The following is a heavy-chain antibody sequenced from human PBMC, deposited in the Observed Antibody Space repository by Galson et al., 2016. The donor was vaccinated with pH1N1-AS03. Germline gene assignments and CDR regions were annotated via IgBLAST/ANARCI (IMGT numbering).Heavy chain of an antibody. J-gene: IGHJ2*01. CDR3: AHRPSSWPYWYFDL. V-gene: IGHV2-5*01. CDR2: IHWHDDK. D-gene: IGHD6-13*01. Sequence: PALVKPTQTLTLTCTFSGFSLSTSGVAVGWIRHPPGKALECLALIHWHDDKHYSPSLKSRLTITKDTSKNQVVLTMTNMDPVDTATYYCAHRPSSWPYWYFDLWGRGTLVTVSS. CDR1: GFSLSTSGVA.